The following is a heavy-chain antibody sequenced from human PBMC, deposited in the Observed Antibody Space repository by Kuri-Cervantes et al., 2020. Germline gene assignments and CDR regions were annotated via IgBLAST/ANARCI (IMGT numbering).Heavy chain of an antibody. D-gene: IGHD6-13*01. CDR1: GYTFSNFY. CDR3: ARAPRGYSSSWFDY. CDR2: IIPIFGTA. J-gene: IGHJ4*02. Sequence: SVKVSCKASGYTFSNFYMHWVRQAPGQGLEWMGGIIPIFGTANYAQKFQGRVTITADESTSTAYMELSSLRSEDTAVYYCARAPRGYSSSWFDYWGQGTLVTVSS. V-gene: IGHV1-69*13.